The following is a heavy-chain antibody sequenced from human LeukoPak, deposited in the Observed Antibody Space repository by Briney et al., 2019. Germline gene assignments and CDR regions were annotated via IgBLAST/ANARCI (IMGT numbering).Heavy chain of an antibody. CDR1: GFTFSSFW. CDR2: IKQGGSEK. CDR3: ARSRVAAAGDPYFDY. D-gene: IGHD6-13*01. V-gene: IGHV3-7*01. Sequence: GGSLRLSCAASGFTFSSFWMSWARQAPGKGLEWVADIKQGGSEKYYVDSVKGRFTISRDNAKNSLYLQMNNLRAEDTAVYYCARSRVAAAGDPYFDYWGQGTLVTVSS. J-gene: IGHJ4*02.